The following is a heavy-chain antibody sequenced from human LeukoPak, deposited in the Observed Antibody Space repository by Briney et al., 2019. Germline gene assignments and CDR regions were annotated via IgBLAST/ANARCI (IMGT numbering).Heavy chain of an antibody. J-gene: IGHJ4*02. D-gene: IGHD5-24*01. CDR1: GFTFSSYW. V-gene: IGHV3-7*03. Sequence: GGSLRLSCAASGFTFSSYWMTWVRQTPGKGLKWVANIKQDGTEKYYVDSVRGRFTISRDNAKNSLYLQMNSLRVEDTAVYYCAKEGRSLQTYWGQGTLVTVSS. CDR2: IKQDGTEK. CDR3: AKEGRSLQTY.